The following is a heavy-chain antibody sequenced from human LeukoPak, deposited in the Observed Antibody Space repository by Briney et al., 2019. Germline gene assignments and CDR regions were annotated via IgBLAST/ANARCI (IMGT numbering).Heavy chain of an antibody. D-gene: IGHD4-17*01. CDR2: IYYSGST. V-gene: IGHV4-59*01. CDR3: ARSYGDYVNFDY. J-gene: IGHJ4*02. CDR1: GGSISSYY. Sequence: SETLSLTCTVSGGSISSYYWRWIRQPPGKGLEWIGYIYYSGSTNYNPSLKSRVTISVDTSKNQFSLKLSSVTAADTAVYYCARSYGDYVNFDYWGQGTLVTVSS.